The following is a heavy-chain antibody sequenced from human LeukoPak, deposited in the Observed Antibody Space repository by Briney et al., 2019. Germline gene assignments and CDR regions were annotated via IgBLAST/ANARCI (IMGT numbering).Heavy chain of an antibody. D-gene: IGHD3-22*01. J-gene: IGHJ4*02. CDR3: ANPRYESSGYYYVD. Sequence: GASVKVSCKASGYTFIDYTMHWLRQAPGQRLDWMGWINGGSGNTKYSPEFQGRVTITRDTSASTGYMELSSLRSEDTTVYYCANPRYESSGYYYVDWGQGTLVTVSS. CDR1: GYTFIDYT. V-gene: IGHV1-3*01. CDR2: INGGSGNT.